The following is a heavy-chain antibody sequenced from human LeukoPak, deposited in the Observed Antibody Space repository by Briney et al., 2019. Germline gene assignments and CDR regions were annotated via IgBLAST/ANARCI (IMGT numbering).Heavy chain of an antibody. J-gene: IGHJ4*02. D-gene: IGHD6-6*01. V-gene: IGHV1-69*01. Sequence: GASVKVSYKASGGTFNNYAIRWVRQAPGQGLEWMGGIIPIFGTANYAQKFQGRVTITADESTSTAYMELSSLRSDDTAVYYCASGEQLVLFDYWGQGTLVTVS. CDR3: ASGEQLVLFDY. CDR2: IIPIFGTA. CDR1: GGTFNNYA.